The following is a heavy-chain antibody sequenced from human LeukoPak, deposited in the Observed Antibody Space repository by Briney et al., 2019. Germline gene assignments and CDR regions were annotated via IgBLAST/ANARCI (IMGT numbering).Heavy chain of an antibody. CDR2: IYYSGST. CDR1: GGSISSYY. J-gene: IGHJ4*02. D-gene: IGHD3-22*01. CDR3: ARDYYDSSGYYPGDY. Sequence: PETLSLTCTVSGGSISSYYWSWIRQPPGTGLEWIGYIYYSGSTNYNPSLKSRVTISVDTSKNQFSLKLSSVTAADTAVYYCARDYYDSSGYYPGDYWGQGTLVTVSS. V-gene: IGHV4-59*01.